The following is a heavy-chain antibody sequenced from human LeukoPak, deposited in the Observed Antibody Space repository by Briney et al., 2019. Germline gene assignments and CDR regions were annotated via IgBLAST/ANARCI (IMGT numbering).Heavy chain of an antibody. Sequence: PGGSLRLSCAASGFTFSNYWMSWVRQAPGRGLEWVANINQDGSEKYYVESVKGRFTMSRDNAKNSLYLQMNSLRAEDTAVYYCARDGYSYGPEQDYWGQGTLVTVSS. CDR1: GFTFSNYW. CDR3: ARDGYSYGPEQDY. J-gene: IGHJ4*02. D-gene: IGHD5-18*01. V-gene: IGHV3-7*01. CDR2: INQDGSEK.